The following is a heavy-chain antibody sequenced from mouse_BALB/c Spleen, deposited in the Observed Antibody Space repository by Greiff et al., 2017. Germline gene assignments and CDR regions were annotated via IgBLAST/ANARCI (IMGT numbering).Heavy chain of an antibody. CDR3: ARAPFYYDYENWYFDV. Sequence: VQLQQPGAELVKPGASVKLSCKASGYTFTSYWMHWVKQRPGQGLEWIGEINPSNGRTNYNEKFKSKATLTVDKSSSTAYMQLSSLTSEDSAVYYCARAPFYYDYENWYFDVWGAGTTVTVSS. CDR1: GYTFTSYW. V-gene: IGHV1S81*02. CDR2: INPSNGRT. D-gene: IGHD2-4*01. J-gene: IGHJ1*01.